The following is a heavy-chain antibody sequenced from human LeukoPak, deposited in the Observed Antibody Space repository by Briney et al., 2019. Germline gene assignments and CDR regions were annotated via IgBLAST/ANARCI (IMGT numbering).Heavy chain of an antibody. Sequence: SETLSLTCDVSGGSVRSYWWGWVRQPAGTGLEWLGRIYSTGSTRFNPSLKSRLTLSIDTSTNQFPLTLTSVTAADTAVYFCARQGYTVSYYFLDYWSQGTLVTVSS. V-gene: IGHV4-4*07. CDR3: ARQGYTVSYYFLDY. CDR2: IYSTGST. D-gene: IGHD1-26*01. CDR1: GGSVRSYW. J-gene: IGHJ4*02.